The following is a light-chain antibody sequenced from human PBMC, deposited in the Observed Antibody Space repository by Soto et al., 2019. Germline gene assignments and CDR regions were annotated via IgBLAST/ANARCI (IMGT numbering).Light chain of an antibody. CDR2: DVF. J-gene: IGKJ1*01. V-gene: IGKV2D-29*01. CDR1: QSLAHNGKTF. Sequence: DIVVTQTPLSLSVTPGQPASISCKSSQSLAHNGKTFLYWYLQRPGQPPQLLIYDVFNRLSGVPERFSGSGSGTDFTLKISRVEAEDGGAYYCMQALQMPWTFGQGTKVEIK. CDR3: MQALQMPWT.